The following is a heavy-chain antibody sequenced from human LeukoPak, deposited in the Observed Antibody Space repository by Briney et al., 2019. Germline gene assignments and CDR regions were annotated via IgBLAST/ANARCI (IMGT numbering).Heavy chain of an antibody. CDR3: TRDPYRDAPDYFDY. J-gene: IGHJ4*02. CDR2: ISDDGTFT. CDR1: GFTFSRYA. D-gene: IGHD1-14*01. Sequence: GGSLRLSCAASGFTFSRYAMHWVRQAPGKGLEWVAVISDDGTFTLYGDSVRGRFTISRDSSRNTLYLQMNSLRPGDTAVYYCTRDPYRDAPDYFDYWGQGTLVTVSS. V-gene: IGHV3-30-3*01.